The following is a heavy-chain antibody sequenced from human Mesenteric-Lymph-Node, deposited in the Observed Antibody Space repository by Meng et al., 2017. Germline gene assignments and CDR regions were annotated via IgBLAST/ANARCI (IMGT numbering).Heavy chain of an antibody. V-gene: IGHV1-69*12. Sequence: QVQRVLSVAEVNKPGSSVNAPGKASGGTFSSYAISWVRQAPGQGLEWMGGIIPIFGTANYAQKFQGRVTITADESTSTAYMELSSLRSEDTAVYYCARFEVAGTSNWFDPWGQGTLVTVSS. CDR2: IIPIFGTA. CDR1: GGTFSSYA. J-gene: IGHJ5*02. D-gene: IGHD6-19*01. CDR3: ARFEVAGTSNWFDP.